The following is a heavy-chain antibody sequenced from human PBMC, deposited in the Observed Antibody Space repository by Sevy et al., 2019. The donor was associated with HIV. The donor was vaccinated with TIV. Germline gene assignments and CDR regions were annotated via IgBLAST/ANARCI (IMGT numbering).Heavy chain of an antibody. J-gene: IGHJ4*02. Sequence: SETRSLTCTVSGGSISSSSYYWGWIRQPPGKGLEWIGSIYYSGSTYYNPSLKSRVTISVDTSKNQFSLKLSSVTAADTAVFYCARRLVRDDTVDSWGQGTLVTVSS. CDR2: IYYSGST. CDR3: ARRLVRDDTVDS. CDR1: GGSISSSSYY. D-gene: IGHD3-10*01. V-gene: IGHV4-39*01.